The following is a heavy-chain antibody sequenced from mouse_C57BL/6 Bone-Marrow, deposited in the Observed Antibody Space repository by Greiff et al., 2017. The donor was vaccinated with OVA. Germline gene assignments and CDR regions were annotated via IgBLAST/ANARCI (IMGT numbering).Heavy chain of an antibody. CDR3: ARSLRNFDY. V-gene: IGHV3-6*01. J-gene: IGHJ2*01. D-gene: IGHD1-1*01. Sequence: EVHLVESGPGLVKPSQSLSLTCSVTGYSITSGYYWNWIRQFPGNKLEWMGYISYDGSNNYNPSLKNRISITRDTSKNQFFLKLNSVTTEDTATYYCARSLRNFDYWGQGTTLTVSS. CDR1: GYSITSGYY. CDR2: ISYDGSN.